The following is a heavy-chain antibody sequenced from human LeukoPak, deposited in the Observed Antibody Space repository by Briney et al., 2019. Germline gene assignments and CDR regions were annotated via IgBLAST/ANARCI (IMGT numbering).Heavy chain of an antibody. D-gene: IGHD5-12*01. J-gene: IGHJ6*03. Sequence: SEALSLTCTISGGSISSYYWSWIRQPPGKGLEWIGYIYYTGSTNHNPSLKSRVTISVDTSKNQFSLKLSSVTAADTAVYYCARVVYSGYDFRGAMDVWGKGTTVTASS. CDR3: ARVVYSGYDFRGAMDV. CDR1: GGSISSYY. V-gene: IGHV4-59*01. CDR2: IYYTGST.